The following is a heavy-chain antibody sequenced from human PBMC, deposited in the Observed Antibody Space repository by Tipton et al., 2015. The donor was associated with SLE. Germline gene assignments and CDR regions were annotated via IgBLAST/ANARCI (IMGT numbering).Heavy chain of an antibody. Sequence: TLSLTCTVSGGSISSHYWSWIRQPPGKGLEWIGYIYYSGSTNYNPSLKSRVTISVDTSKNQFSLKLSSVTAADTAVYYCARDTVAYYDSSGSGYGMDVWGQGTTVTVSS. D-gene: IGHD3-22*01. J-gene: IGHJ6*02. V-gene: IGHV4-59*11. CDR2: IYYSGST. CDR1: GGSISSHY. CDR3: ARDTVAYYDSSGSGYGMDV.